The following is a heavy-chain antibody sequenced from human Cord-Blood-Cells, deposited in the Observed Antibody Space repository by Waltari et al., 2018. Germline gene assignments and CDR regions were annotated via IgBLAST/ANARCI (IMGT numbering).Heavy chain of an antibody. J-gene: IGHJ3*02. D-gene: IGHD2-2*01. CDR3: ARRVGYCSSTSCYDAFDI. CDR1: GASISSSTSY. Sequence: QLQLQESGPGLVKPSETLSLTCTVPGASISSSTSYWGWIRQPPGQGLEWFGSIYYSGSTYYNPSLKSRVTISVDTSKNQFSLKLSSVTAADTAVYYCARRVGYCSSTSCYDAFDIWGQGTMVTVSS. V-gene: IGHV4-39*01. CDR2: IYYSGST.